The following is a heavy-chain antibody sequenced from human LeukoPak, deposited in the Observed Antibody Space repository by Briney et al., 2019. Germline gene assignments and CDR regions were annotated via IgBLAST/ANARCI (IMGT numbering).Heavy chain of an antibody. D-gene: IGHD6-19*01. CDR2: ISGSGGST. Sequence: GGSLRLSCAASGFTFSSYAMSWVRQAPGKGLEWVSAISGSGGSTCYADSVKGRSTISRDNSKNTLYLQMNSLRAEDTAVYYCAKGEYSSGWSFDYWGQGTLVTVSS. J-gene: IGHJ4*02. V-gene: IGHV3-23*01. CDR1: GFTFSSYA. CDR3: AKGEYSSGWSFDY.